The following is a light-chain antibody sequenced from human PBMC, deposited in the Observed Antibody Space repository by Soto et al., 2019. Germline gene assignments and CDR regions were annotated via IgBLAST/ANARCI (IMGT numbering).Light chain of an antibody. CDR1: QSVSSY. V-gene: IGKV3-11*01. Sequence: EIVLTQSPATLSLSPGERATLSCRASQSVSSYLAWYPQKPGQAPRLLIYDASNRATGIPARFSGSGSGTSFTLTISSLEPEDFAVYYCQQRSNWPHTFGGGTKVEIK. CDR2: DAS. CDR3: QQRSNWPHT. J-gene: IGKJ4*01.